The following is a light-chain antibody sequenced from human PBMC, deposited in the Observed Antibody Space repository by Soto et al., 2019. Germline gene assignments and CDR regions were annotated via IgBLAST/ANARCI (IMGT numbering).Light chain of an antibody. V-gene: IGKV4-1*01. Sequence: IVMTQSPDSLAVSLGERVTINCKSSQSVLSSSNNKNYLAWYQQKPRQPPKLLISWASTRDSGVPDRFSGSGSGTDFTLTISSLQAEDVAVYYCQQYYSSPHTFGQGTMVEIK. CDR1: QSVLSSSNNKNY. CDR3: QQYYSSPHT. J-gene: IGKJ1*01. CDR2: WAS.